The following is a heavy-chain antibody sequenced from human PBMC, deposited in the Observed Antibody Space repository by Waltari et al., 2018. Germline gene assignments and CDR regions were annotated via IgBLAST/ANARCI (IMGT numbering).Heavy chain of an antibody. CDR3: VRGSNGWPGMDI. Sequence: EVVLVQSGGGLVQPGGSLRLSCAASGFNLSNYWMYWVRQTPGKGLIWVSRINPATGPTIYEYSVRGRFTISGDNAKNTLFLQMDSLRDEDTAIYYCVRGSNGWPGMDIWVQGATVTVSS. CDR2: INPATGPT. V-gene: IGHV3-74*01. D-gene: IGHD6-19*01. J-gene: IGHJ6*02. CDR1: GFNLSNYW.